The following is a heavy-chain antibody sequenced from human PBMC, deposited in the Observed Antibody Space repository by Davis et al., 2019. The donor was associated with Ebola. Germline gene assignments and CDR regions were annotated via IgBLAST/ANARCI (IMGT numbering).Heavy chain of an antibody. J-gene: IGHJ4*01. D-gene: IGHD6-13*01. V-gene: IGHV1-46*01. Sequence: ASVKVSCKASGYTFTSYYMHWVRQAPGQGLEWMGIINPSGGSTSYAQKFQGRVTMTRDTSASTVYMELSSLRSEDTAMYYCARDLIAAAHDYWGQGTLVTVSS. CDR1: GYTFTSYY. CDR2: INPSGGST. CDR3: ARDLIAAAHDY.